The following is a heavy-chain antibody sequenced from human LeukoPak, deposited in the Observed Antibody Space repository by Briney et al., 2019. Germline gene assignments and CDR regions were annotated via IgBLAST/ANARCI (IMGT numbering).Heavy chain of an antibody. Sequence: PSETLSLTWAVSGGSFSGYYWTWIRQPPGKGLEWIGEINHSGSANYNPSLMGRVTISLDTSKNHFSLNLSSVTAADTAVYYCARGQGTVTTHWGQGTLVTVSS. CDR2: INHSGSA. CDR1: GGSFSGYY. CDR3: ARGQGTVTTH. J-gene: IGHJ4*02. V-gene: IGHV4-34*01. D-gene: IGHD4-11*01.